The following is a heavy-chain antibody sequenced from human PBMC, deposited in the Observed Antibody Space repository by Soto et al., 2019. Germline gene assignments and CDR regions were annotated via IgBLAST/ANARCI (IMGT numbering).Heavy chain of an antibody. CDR2: TYYGGST. D-gene: IGHD3-22*01. CDR1: GGSMSSGDYS. Sequence: SETLSLTCAVSGGSMSSGDYSWNWIRQPPGKGLEWIGYTYYGGSTYNNPSLQSRVTMSLDRSRNQFSLKLNSVTAADTAVYYCARVRREYDNSGPVDYWGQGTLVTVSS. J-gene: IGHJ4*02. V-gene: IGHV4-30-2*01. CDR3: ARVRREYDNSGPVDY.